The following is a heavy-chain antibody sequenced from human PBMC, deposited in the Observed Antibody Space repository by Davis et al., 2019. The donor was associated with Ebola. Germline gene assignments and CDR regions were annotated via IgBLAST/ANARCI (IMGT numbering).Heavy chain of an antibody. CDR1: GGSISTYY. Sequence: SETLSLTCTVSGGSISTYYWSWIRQPPGKGLEWIGYIYYSGSTNYNPSLKSRVTISVDTSKNQFSLKLSSVTAADTAVYYCARHRESHYYYYDKDVWGQGTTVTVSS. CDR3: ARHRESHYYYYDKDV. J-gene: IGHJ6*02. V-gene: IGHV4-59*08. CDR2: IYYSGST.